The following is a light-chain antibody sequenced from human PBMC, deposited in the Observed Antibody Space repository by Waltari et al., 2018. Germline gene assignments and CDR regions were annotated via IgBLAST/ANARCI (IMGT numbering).Light chain of an antibody. CDR2: DAS. V-gene: IGKV1-33*01. CDR3: QQYDNLFT. J-gene: IGKJ3*01. Sequence: EIKMTQPPSSLSQFLGAGVPITSQAIQEISNYLNWYQQKPGKAPKLLIYDASNLETGVPSRFSGSGSGTDFTFTISSLQPEDIATYYCQQYDNLFTFGPGTKVDIK. CDR1: QEISNY.